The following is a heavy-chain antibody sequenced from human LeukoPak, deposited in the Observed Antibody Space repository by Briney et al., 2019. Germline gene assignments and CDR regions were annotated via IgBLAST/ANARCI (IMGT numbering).Heavy chain of an antibody. V-gene: IGHV3-23*01. CDR2: IRANGETT. CDR3: AKAPVTTCRGAFCYPFDY. D-gene: IGHD2-15*01. Sequence: GGSLRLSCAASGFTFTHYGMNWVRQAPGKGLEWVSGIRANGETTYYADSVRGRFTISRDNSRSMVWLQMNRLRPEDAAVYYCAKAPVTTCRGAFCYPFDYWGLGTLVTVSS. CDR1: GFTFTHYG. J-gene: IGHJ4*02.